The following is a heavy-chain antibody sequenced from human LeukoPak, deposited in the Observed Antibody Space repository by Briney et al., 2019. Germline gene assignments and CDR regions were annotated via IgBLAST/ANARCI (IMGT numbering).Heavy chain of an antibody. CDR2: FSFNGEST. CDR3: ARVPPGSYESDY. J-gene: IGHJ4*02. Sequence: GGSLRLSCAASGFTFSSYAMTWVRQAPGKGLEWVSSFSFNGESTYYADSVKGRFTISRDNAKNSLYLQMNSLRAEDTAVYYCARVPPGSYESDYWGQGTLVTVSS. CDR1: GFTFSSYA. V-gene: IGHV3-23*01. D-gene: IGHD3-16*01.